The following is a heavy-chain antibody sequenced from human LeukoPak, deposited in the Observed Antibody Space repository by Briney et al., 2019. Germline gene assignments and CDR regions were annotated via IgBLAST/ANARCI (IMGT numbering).Heavy chain of an antibody. J-gene: IGHJ3*02. D-gene: IGHD2-8*01. CDR2: IYWDDDK. Sequence: ESGPTLVKPTQTLTLTCTFSGFSLSTSGVGVGWIRQPPGKALEWLALIYWDDDKRYSPSLRSRLTISKDTSKNQEVLTMTNMDPVDTATYYCAHSKSMAYEGAFDIWGQGTMVTVSS. CDR3: AHSKSMAYEGAFDI. CDR1: GFSLSTSGVG. V-gene: IGHV2-5*02.